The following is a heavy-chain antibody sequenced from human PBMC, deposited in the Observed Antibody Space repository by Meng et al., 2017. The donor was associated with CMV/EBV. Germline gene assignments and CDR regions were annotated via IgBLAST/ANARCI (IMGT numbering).Heavy chain of an antibody. CDR3: ARDRWVGATRFFQH. CDR1: GFTFSSYW. D-gene: IGHD1-26*01. CDR2: IKQDGSEK. J-gene: IGHJ1*01. Sequence: GESLKISCAASGFTFSSYWMSRVRQAPGKGLEWVANIKQDGSEKYYVDSVKGRFTISRDNAKNSLYLQMNSLRAEDTAVYYCARDRWVGATRFFQHWGQGTLVTVSS. V-gene: IGHV3-7*01.